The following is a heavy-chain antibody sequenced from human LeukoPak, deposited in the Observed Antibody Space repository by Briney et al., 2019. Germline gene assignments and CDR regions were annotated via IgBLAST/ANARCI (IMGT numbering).Heavy chain of an antibody. V-gene: IGHV3-66*01. CDR3: ARDPDDSSDY. D-gene: IGHD3-22*01. CDR1: GFTVSSNY. CDR2: IYSGGST. J-gene: IGHJ4*02. Sequence: GGYLRLSCAASGFTVSSNYMRWVRQAPGKGLEWVSVIYSGGSTYYADSVKGRFTISRDNSKNTLYLQMNSLRAEDMAVYYCARDPDDSSDYWGQGTLVTVSS.